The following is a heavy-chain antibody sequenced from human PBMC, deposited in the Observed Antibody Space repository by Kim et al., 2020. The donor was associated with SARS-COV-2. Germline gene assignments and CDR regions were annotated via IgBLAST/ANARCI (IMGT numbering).Heavy chain of an antibody. CDR1: GFTFSSYS. CDR2: ISSSSSYI. V-gene: IGHV3-21*01. D-gene: IGHD3-9*01. CDR3: ARDWGEYYDILTGPDY. Sequence: GGSLRLSCAASGFTFSSYSMNWVRQAPGKGLEWVSSISSSSSYIYYADSVKGRFTISRDNAKNSLYLQMNSLRAEDTAVYYCARDWGEYYDILTGPDYWGQGTLVTVSS. J-gene: IGHJ4*02.